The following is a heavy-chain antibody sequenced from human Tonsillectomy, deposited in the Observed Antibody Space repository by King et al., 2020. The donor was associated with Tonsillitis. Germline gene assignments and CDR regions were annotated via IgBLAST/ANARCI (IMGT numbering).Heavy chain of an antibody. J-gene: IGHJ3*02. CDR3: ARFMVGATSAFDI. CDR2: IYYSEIT. Sequence: VQLQESGPGLVNPSQTLSLTCTVSGVSITSGAYYWSWIRQHPGKGLELIGHIYYSEITYYNPSLKSRLTISVDTSKNHFSLNLSSLTAADTAVYFCARFMVGATSAFDIWGQGTMVTVSS. D-gene: IGHD1-26*01. CDR1: GVSITSGAYY. V-gene: IGHV4-31*03.